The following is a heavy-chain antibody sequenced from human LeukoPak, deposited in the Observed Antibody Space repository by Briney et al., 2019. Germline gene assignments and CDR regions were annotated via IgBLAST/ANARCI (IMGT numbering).Heavy chain of an antibody. CDR2: IYYSGST. V-gene: IGHV4-59*12. J-gene: IGHJ4*02. D-gene: IGHD3-16*01. CDR1: GGSISSYY. Sequence: PSETLSLTCTVSGGSISSYYWSWIRQPPGKGLEWIGYIYYSGSTNYNPSLKSRVTISVDTSKNQFSLKLSSVTAADTAVYYCARGMILGYWGQGTLVTVSS. CDR3: ARGMILGY.